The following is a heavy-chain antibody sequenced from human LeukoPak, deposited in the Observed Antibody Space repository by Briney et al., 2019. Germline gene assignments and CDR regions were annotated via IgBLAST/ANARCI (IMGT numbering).Heavy chain of an antibody. J-gene: IGHJ4*02. V-gene: IGHV1-18*01. D-gene: IGHD3-3*01. CDR1: GYPFYTYG. Sequence: ASVKVSCKASGYPFYTYGLSWVRQAPGQGLEWMGQISGNDGATKYAQKFQGRVTMTTDTATSTAYMEPTSLTSDDTAVYYCARDVPDFWSGFDSWGQGTLFTVSP. CDR3: ARDVPDFWSGFDS. CDR2: ISGNDGAT.